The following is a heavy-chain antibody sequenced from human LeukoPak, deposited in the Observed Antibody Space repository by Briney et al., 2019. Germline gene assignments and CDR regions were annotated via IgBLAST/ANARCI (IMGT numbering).Heavy chain of an antibody. J-gene: IGHJ4*02. V-gene: IGHV1-18*01. CDR2: ISAYNGNT. Sequence: ASVKVSCKASGYTFNTYGISWVRQAPGQGLEWSGWISAYNGNTNYAQKLQGRVTMTTDTSTSTAYMELRSLRSADTAVYYCAREGWNYYYNSGYYRTFDYWGQGTLVTVSS. CDR1: GYTFNTYG. D-gene: IGHD3-22*01. CDR3: AREGWNYYYNSGYYRTFDY.